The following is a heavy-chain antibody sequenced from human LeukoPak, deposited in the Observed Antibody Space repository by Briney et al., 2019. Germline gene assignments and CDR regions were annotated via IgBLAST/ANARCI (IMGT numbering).Heavy chain of an antibody. CDR2: INHSGST. J-gene: IGHJ4*02. D-gene: IGHD2-15*01. CDR3: ASLQLLGYCSGGSCYQ. CDR1: GGSFSGYY. V-gene: IGHV4-34*01. Sequence: PSETLSLTCAVYGGSFSGYYWSWIRQPPGKGLEWIGEINHSGSTNYNPSLKSRVTISVDTSKNQFSLKLSSVTAADTAVYYCASLQLLGYCSGGSCYQWGQGTLVTVSS.